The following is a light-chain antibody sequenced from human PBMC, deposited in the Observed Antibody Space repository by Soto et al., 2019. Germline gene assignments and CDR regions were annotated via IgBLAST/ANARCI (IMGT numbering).Light chain of an antibody. Sequence: EIVLTQSPATLSLSPGERATLSCRASQSVGTYLAWYQHNPGQAPRLLIYDASNRATGIPARFRGSGSGTDFTLTISSPEPEDFAVYFCQQRYNWPNSFGQGTKREIK. CDR2: DAS. CDR1: QSVGTY. J-gene: IGKJ2*01. CDR3: QQRYNWPNS. V-gene: IGKV3-11*01.